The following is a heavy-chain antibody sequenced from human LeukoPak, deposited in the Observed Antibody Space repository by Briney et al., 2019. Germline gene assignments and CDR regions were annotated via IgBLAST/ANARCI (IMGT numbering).Heavy chain of an antibody. CDR3: APYCSSTSCYGEGDY. CDR1: GGSIRSSYYY. J-gene: IGHJ4*02. Sequence: PSETLSLTCTVSGGSIRSSYYYWGWIRQPPGKGLEWIGSIYDSGSTYYNPSLKSRVTISVDTSKNQFSLNLSSVTAADTAVYYCAPYCSSTSCYGEGDYWGQGTLVTVSS. CDR2: IYDSGST. V-gene: IGHV4-39*01. D-gene: IGHD2-2*01.